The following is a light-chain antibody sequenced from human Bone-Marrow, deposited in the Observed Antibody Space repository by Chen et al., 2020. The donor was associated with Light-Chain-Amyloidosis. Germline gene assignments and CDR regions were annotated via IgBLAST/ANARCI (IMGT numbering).Light chain of an antibody. J-gene: IGKJ4*01. Sequence: EIVLTQSPGTLSLSPGEGANLSCRASQTISSNYLTWYQQKFGQVPRLLIYGSSSRATGIPDRFTGSGSGTDFTLTINRLEPEDFAMYYCQQYGTSPLTVGGGTKVEIK. CDR2: GSS. CDR3: QQYGTSPLT. V-gene: IGKV3-20*01. CDR1: QTISSNY.